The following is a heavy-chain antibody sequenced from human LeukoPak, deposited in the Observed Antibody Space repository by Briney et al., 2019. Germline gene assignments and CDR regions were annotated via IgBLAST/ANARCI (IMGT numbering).Heavy chain of an antibody. V-gene: IGHV3-21*01. Sequence: GGSLRLSCAASGFTFSSYSMNWVRQAPGKGLEWVSSISSSSSYIYYADSVKGRFTISRDNAKNSLYLQMNSLRAEDTAVYYCARGLPAAMPNWFDPWGQGTLVTVPS. J-gene: IGHJ5*02. CDR2: ISSSSSYI. CDR1: GFTFSSYS. CDR3: ARGLPAAMPNWFDP. D-gene: IGHD2-2*01.